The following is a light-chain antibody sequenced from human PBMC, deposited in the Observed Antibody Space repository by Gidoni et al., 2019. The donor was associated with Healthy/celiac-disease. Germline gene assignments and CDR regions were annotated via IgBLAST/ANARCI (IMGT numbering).Light chain of an antibody. CDR2: DAS. V-gene: IGKV3-11*01. J-gene: IGKJ4*01. Sequence: EIVVTQPPATLSLSPGERATLSCRASQSVSSYLALYQQKPGQAPRLLIYDASNRATGIPARFSGSGSGTDFTLTISSLEPEDFAVYYCQQRSNWPPSLTFGGGTKVEIK. CDR3: QQRSNWPPSLT. CDR1: QSVSSY.